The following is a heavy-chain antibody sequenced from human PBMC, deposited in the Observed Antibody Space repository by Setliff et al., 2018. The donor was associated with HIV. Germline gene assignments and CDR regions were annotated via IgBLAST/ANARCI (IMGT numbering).Heavy chain of an antibody. Sequence: GASVKVSCQASGYTFTAYYIHWVRQAPGHELQLMGRIEPSSGGTNYIQKFQGRVTITRDTSIYTVYMELTGLTSDDTAVYYCARQDHSSVNTGSLYAFDVWGQGTMVTVSS. CDR3: ARQDHSSVNTGSLYAFDV. CDR1: GYTFTAYY. CDR2: IEPSSGGT. V-gene: IGHV1-2*06. D-gene: IGHD2-8*02. J-gene: IGHJ3*01.